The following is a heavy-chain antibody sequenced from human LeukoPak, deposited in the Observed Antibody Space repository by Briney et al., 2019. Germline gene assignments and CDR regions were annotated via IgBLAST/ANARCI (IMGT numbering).Heavy chain of an antibody. V-gene: IGHV4-59*01. CDR3: ARDHTGYSPGPYFDY. J-gene: IGHJ4*02. CDR1: GGSISSYY. CDR2: TYYSGST. Sequence: PSETLSLTCTVSGGSISSYYWSWIRQPPGKGLEWIGYTYYSGSTNYNPSLKSRVTISVDTSKNQFSLKLSSVTAADTAVYYCARDHTGYSPGPYFDYWGQGTLVTVSS. D-gene: IGHD5-18*01.